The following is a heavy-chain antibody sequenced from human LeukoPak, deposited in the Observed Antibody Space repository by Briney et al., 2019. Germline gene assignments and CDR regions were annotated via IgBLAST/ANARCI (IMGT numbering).Heavy chain of an antibody. V-gene: IGHV3-21*01. D-gene: IGHD3-3*01. CDR1: GFTFSSYS. CDR3: AREGAIFGVAGRGFDY. J-gene: IGHJ4*02. Sequence: GGSLRLSCAASGFTFSSYSMNWVRQAPGKGLEWVSSISGAGTYILYADSVKGRFTFSRDNAKNSLYLQMNSLRAEDTAVYYCAREGAIFGVAGRGFDYWGQGTLVTVSS. CDR2: ISGAGTYI.